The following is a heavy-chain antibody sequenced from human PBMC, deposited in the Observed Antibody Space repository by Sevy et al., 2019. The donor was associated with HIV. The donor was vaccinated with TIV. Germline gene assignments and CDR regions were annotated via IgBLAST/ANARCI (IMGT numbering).Heavy chain of an antibody. CDR1: GFTFSSYG. J-gene: IGHJ6*02. Sequence: GGSLRLSCAASGFTFSSYGMHWVRQAPGKGLEWVAVISYDGSNKYYADSVKGRFTISRDNSKNTLYLQMNSLRAEDRAVYYCAKGAGSYDFWSGYYNYYGMDVWGQGTTVTVSS. V-gene: IGHV3-30*18. D-gene: IGHD3-3*01. CDR3: AKGAGSYDFWSGYYNYYGMDV. CDR2: ISYDGSNK.